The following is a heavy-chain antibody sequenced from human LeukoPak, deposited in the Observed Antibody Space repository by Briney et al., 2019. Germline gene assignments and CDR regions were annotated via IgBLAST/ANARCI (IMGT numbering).Heavy chain of an antibody. Sequence: ASVKVSCKAPGNTFAGYYMHWVRQAPGQGLEWMGWINPNSGNTGYAQKFQGRVTMTRNTSISTAYMELSSLRSEDTAVYYCARGAGSGSYYYYYYYMDVWGKGTTVTISS. CDR3: ARGAGSGSYYYYYYYMDV. V-gene: IGHV1-8*02. D-gene: IGHD3-10*01. CDR2: INPNSGNT. CDR1: GNTFAGYY. J-gene: IGHJ6*03.